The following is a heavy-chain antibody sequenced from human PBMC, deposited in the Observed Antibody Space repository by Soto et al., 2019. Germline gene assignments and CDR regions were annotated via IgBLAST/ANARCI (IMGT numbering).Heavy chain of an antibody. Sequence: QVQLQESGPGLVKPSGTLSLTCSVSGDSINDKNWWTWLRQPPGKRLAWIGVIYHTGRSSYTPSPTGRVASSVDKSTNPSSLKLTSVTVADTAVYYCASTEVPESSSWHPGDPWGQATLVTVSP. D-gene: IGHD6-13*01. CDR2: IYHTGRS. CDR3: ASTEVPESSSWHPGDP. V-gene: IGHV4-4*02. CDR1: GDSINDKNW. J-gene: IGHJ5*02.